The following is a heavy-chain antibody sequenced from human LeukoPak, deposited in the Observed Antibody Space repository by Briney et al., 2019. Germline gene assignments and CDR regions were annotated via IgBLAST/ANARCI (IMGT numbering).Heavy chain of an antibody. D-gene: IGHD3-22*01. CDR3: ARVSYDSSGYPHYFDY. V-gene: IGHV1-18*01. Sequence: GASVKVSCKASGYAFTSCGISWVRQAPGQGLEWMGWISAYNGNTNYAQKLPGRVTMTTDTYTSTAYMELRSLRADDTAVYYCARVSYDSSGYPHYFDYWGQGTLVTVSS. J-gene: IGHJ4*02. CDR2: ISAYNGNT. CDR1: GYAFTSCG.